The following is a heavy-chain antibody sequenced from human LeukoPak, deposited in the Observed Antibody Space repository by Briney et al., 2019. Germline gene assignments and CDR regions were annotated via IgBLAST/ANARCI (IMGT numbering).Heavy chain of an antibody. J-gene: IGHJ5*02. V-gene: IGHV3-23*01. CDR2: ISGSGGST. CDR3: ATVTYYYDSSGFPVP. D-gene: IGHD3-22*01. Sequence: PGGSLRLPCAASGFTFSSYAMSWVRQAPGKGLEWVSAISGSGGSTYYADSVKGRFTISRDNSKNTLYLQMNSLRAEDAAVYYCATVTYYYDSSGFPVPWGQGTLVTVSS. CDR1: GFTFSSYA.